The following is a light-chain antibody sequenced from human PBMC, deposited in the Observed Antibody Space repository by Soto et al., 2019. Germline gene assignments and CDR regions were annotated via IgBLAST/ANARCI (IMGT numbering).Light chain of an antibody. Sequence: QSVLTQPASVSGSPGQSITISCTGTSSDVGGYNYVSWYQQHPGKAPKLMIYEVSNRPSGVSNRFSGYKSDTADALTISGFQAEDEADYYCTSYTSSIIHYVFGGGTKLTVL. CDR2: EVS. CDR1: SSDVGGYNY. CDR3: TSYTSSIIHYV. J-gene: IGLJ2*01. V-gene: IGLV2-14*01.